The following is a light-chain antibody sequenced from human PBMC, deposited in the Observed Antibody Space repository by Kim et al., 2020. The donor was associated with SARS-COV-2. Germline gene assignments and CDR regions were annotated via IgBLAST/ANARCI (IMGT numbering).Light chain of an antibody. CDR1: QSVSSN. CDR3: QQYNNRPRT. CDR2: GAS. Sequence: EIVMTQSPATLSVSPGERATLSCRASQSVSSNLAWYQQKPGQAPRLLIYGASTRATGIPARFSGSGSGTEFTLTISSLQSADFAVYYCQQYNNRPRTFGQGTKVDIK. V-gene: IGKV3-15*01. J-gene: IGKJ1*01.